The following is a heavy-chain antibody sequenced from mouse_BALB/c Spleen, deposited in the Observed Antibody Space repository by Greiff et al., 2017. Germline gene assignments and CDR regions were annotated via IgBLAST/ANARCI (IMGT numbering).Heavy chain of an antibody. V-gene: IGHV8-8*01. Sequence: QVTLKESGPGILQPSQTLSLTCSFSGFSLSTSGMGVVWIRQPSGKGLEWLAHIWWDDDKYYNTALKSGLTISKDTSKNQVFLKIASVDTAVTATYYCARMGDSSGLFAYWGQGTLVTVSA. CDR3: ARMGDSSGLFAY. CDR2: IWWDDDK. D-gene: IGHD3-2*01. J-gene: IGHJ3*01. CDR1: GFSLSTSGMG.